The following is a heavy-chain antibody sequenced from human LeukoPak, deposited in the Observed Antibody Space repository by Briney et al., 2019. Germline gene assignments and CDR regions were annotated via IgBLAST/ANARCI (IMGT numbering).Heavy chain of an antibody. J-gene: IGHJ4*02. CDR3: ARDKGVVVTAIGYFDY. CDR1: GFTFTNYA. Sequence: GTSLRLSCVASGFTFTNYAMSWVRQAPGKGLEWVAVIWYDGSNKYYADSVKGRFTISRDNFKNTLYLQMNSLRAEDTAVYYCARDKGVVVTAIGYFDYWGQGTLVTVSS. V-gene: IGHV3-33*08. D-gene: IGHD2-21*02. CDR2: IWYDGSNK.